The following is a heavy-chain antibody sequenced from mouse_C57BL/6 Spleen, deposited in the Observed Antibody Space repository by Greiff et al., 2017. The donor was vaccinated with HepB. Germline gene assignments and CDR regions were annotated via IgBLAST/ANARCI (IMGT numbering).Heavy chain of an antibody. Sequence: VQLQQSGAELVMPGASVKLSCKASGYTSTSYWMHWVKQRPGQGLEWIGEIDPSDSYTNYNQKFKGKSTLTVDKSSSTAYMQLSSLTSEDSAVYYCARSRDGSSSWFADWGQGTLVTVSA. CDR3: ARSRDGSSSWFAD. J-gene: IGHJ3*01. D-gene: IGHD1-1*01. V-gene: IGHV1-69*01. CDR1: GYTSTSYW. CDR2: IDPSDSYT.